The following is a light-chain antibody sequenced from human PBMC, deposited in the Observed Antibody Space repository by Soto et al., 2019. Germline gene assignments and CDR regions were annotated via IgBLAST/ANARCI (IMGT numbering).Light chain of an antibody. CDR3: QQYNTYPLT. J-gene: IGKJ4*01. CDR2: DAS. Sequence: DIQMTQSPSALSASVGYRSTITCRASQSIGSWLAWYQQKPGKAPNLLIYDASNFESGVPSRFSGSGSGTEFTLTISNLQPDDFATYYCQQYNTYPLTFGGGTKGDIK. CDR1: QSIGSW. V-gene: IGKV1-5*01.